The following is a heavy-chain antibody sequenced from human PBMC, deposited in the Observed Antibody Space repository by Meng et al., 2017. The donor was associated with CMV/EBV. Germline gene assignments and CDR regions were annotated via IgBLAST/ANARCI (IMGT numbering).Heavy chain of an antibody. CDR1: GYTFTSYG. CDR3: ARGPGVVVPAATDY. V-gene: IGHV1-18*01. CDR2: ISAYNGNT. D-gene: IGHD2-2*01. Sequence: GESLKISCKASGYTFTSYGISWVRQAPGQGLEWMGWISAYNGNTNYAQKLQGRVTMTTDTSTSTAYMELRSLRSDDTAVYYCARGPGVVVPAATDYWGQGTLVTVSS. J-gene: IGHJ4*02.